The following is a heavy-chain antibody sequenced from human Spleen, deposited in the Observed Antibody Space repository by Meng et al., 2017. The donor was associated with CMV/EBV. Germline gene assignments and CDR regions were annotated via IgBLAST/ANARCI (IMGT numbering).Heavy chain of an antibody. CDR3: ARDASIAARPLWYFDL. V-gene: IGHV1-69*04. J-gene: IGHJ2*01. D-gene: IGHD6-6*01. CDR2: IIPILGIA. Sequence: GDTFSSYTIGWVRQAPGQGLEWMGRIIPILGIANYAQKFQGGVTITADKSTSTAYMELSSLRSEDTAVYYCARDASIAARPLWYFDLWGRGTLVTVSS. CDR1: GDTFSSYT.